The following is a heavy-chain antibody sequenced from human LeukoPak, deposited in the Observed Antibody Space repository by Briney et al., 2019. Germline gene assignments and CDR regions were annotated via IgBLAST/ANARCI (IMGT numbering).Heavy chain of an antibody. CDR1: GGSISGYY. CDR3: ARRGGSTVTTWLDY. V-gene: IGHV4-59*08. D-gene: IGHD4-17*01. CDR2: IYYSGST. Sequence: SETLSLTCTVCGGSISGYYWSWIRQPPGKALEWIGYIYYSGSTNYNPSLKSRVTISVDTSMNQFSLKLRSVTAADTAVYYCARRGGSTVTTWLDYWGQGTLVTVSS. J-gene: IGHJ4*02.